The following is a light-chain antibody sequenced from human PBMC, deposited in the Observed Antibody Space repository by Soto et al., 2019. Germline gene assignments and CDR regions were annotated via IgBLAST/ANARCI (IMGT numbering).Light chain of an antibody. V-gene: IGKV3-20*01. CDR2: GAS. CDR1: QSVSSSY. J-gene: IGKJ1*01. Sequence: EIVLTQSPGTLSLSPGERATLSCRASQSVSSSYLAWYQQKPGQAPRLLIYGASSRATGIPDRFSGSGSGTDFTLTISSLQREDFATYFCQQSYSSSWTVGQGTKVDSK. CDR3: QQSYSSSWT.